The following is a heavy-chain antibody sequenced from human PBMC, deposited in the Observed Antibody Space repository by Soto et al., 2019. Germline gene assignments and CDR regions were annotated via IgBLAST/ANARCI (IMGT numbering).Heavy chain of an antibody. V-gene: IGHV3-23*01. CDR3: AKNPKLGQHLLVYWFDP. J-gene: IGHJ5*02. CDR2: ISGSGGST. Sequence: GGSLRLSCAASGFTFSSYAMSWVRQAPGKGLEWVSAISGSGGSTYYADSVKGRFTISRDNSKNTLYLQMNSLRAEDTAVYYCAKNPKLGQHLLVYWFDPWGQGTLVTVSS. D-gene: IGHD6-13*01. CDR1: GFTFSSYA.